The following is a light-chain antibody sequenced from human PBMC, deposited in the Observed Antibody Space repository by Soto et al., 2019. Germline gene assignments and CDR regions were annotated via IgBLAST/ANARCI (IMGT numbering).Light chain of an antibody. CDR1: QSVSSN. Sequence: IVMTHSPATLCVSRGEMATFSFRASQSVSSNLAWYQQKPGQAPRLLIYGASRRATGFPARFSGSGSGTDFTLTISSLQSEDFAVYYCQQYDNWPWTFGQGTKVDIK. J-gene: IGKJ1*01. CDR2: GAS. V-gene: IGKV3-15*01. CDR3: QQYDNWPWT.